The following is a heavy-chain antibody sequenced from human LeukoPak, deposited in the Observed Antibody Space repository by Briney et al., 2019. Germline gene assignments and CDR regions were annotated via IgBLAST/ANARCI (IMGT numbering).Heavy chain of an antibody. CDR2: VSKDGNTK. J-gene: IGHJ6*02. Sequence: PGGSLRLSCVASGFTFSTYAIHWVRQAPGKGLEWVAVVSKDGNTKYYADSVKGRFTISRDNAKNSLYLQMNSLRAEDTAVYYCARAAGPYGMDVWGQGTTVTVSS. CDR3: ARAAGPYGMDV. V-gene: IGHV3-30*04. CDR1: GFTFSTYA.